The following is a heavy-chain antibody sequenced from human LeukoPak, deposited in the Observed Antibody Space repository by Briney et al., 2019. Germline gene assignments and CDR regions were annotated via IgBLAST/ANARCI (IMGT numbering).Heavy chain of an antibody. CDR1: GGSISSGSYY. D-gene: IGHD6-6*01. J-gene: IGHJ4*02. CDR2: IYYSGST. Sequence: SQTLSLTCTVSGGSISSGSYYWRWLRQPPGKGLEWIGYIYYSGSTNYNPSLKSRVTISVDTSKNQFSLKLSSVTAADTAVYYCARAIGSSSDYWGQGTLVTVSS. V-gene: IGHV4-61*01. CDR3: ARAIGSSSDY.